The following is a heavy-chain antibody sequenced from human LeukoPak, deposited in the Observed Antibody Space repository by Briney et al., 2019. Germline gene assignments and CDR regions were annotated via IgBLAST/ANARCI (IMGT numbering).Heavy chain of an antibody. D-gene: IGHD2-2*01. CDR2: ISGGGAST. Sequence: SGGSLRLSCTDSGFTFSSSAMSWVRQAPGKGLEWVSGISGGGASTYYADSVKGRFTISRDNSNKMVYLQMNSLRAEDTAIYYCAKGPAAIGYFQEWGQGTLVTVSS. J-gene: IGHJ1*01. V-gene: IGHV3-23*01. CDR3: AKGPAAIGYFQE. CDR1: GFTFSSSA.